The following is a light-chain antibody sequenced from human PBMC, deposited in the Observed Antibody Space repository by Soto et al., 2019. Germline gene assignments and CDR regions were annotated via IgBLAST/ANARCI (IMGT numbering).Light chain of an antibody. CDR3: QQSYPTPWT. Sequence: DIQMTQSPSSLSASVGDRVTITCRASQSIYTSLNWYQQKPREAPELLIYVASSLQSGVPSRFRGRGSGTDYTLPINSLQHEDFSTYYGQQSYPTPWTFGQGPKVEIK. CDR1: QSIYTS. J-gene: IGKJ1*01. V-gene: IGKV1-39*01. CDR2: VAS.